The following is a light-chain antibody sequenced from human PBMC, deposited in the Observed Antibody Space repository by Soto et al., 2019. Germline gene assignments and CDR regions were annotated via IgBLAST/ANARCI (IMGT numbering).Light chain of an antibody. J-gene: IGKJ1*01. V-gene: IGKV3D-15*01. Sequence: IVLTQSPGTLSLSPGERATLSCRASQTGSNSYLAWYQQKSGQAPRLLIYGVSTRATGTPDRFSGSGSGTEFTLTISSLQSEDFAVYYCQQYKNWPRTFGQGTKVDIK. CDR1: QTGSNSY. CDR3: QQYKNWPRT. CDR2: GVS.